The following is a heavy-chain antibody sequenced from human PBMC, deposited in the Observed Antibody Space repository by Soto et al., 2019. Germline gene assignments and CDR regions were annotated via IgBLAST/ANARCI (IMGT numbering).Heavy chain of an antibody. CDR2: IYYSGST. J-gene: IGHJ6*02. Sequence: TLSLTCTVSGGSISSYYWSWIRQPPGKGLEWIGYIYYSGSTNYNPSLKSRVTISVDTSKNQFSLKLSSVTAADTAVYYCARDRVDYGMDVWGQGTTVTVSS. CDR1: GGSISSYY. V-gene: IGHV4-59*01. D-gene: IGHD3-3*01. CDR3: ARDRVDYGMDV.